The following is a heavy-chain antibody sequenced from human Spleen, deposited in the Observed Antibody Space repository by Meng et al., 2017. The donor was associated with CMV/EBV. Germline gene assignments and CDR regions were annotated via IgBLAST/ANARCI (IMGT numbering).Heavy chain of an antibody. CDR2: IIPVFGTT. CDR1: FSSYV. D-gene: IGHD2-2*01. CDR3: ARVVAPVAMARDYYYGMDV. Sequence: FSSYVISWVRQAPGQGLEWLGGIIPVFGTTNYAQKFQGRVSITTDESTTTAYMELSSLRSEDTAVYYCARVVAPVAMARDYYYGMDVWGQGTTVTVSS. J-gene: IGHJ6*02. V-gene: IGHV1-69*05.